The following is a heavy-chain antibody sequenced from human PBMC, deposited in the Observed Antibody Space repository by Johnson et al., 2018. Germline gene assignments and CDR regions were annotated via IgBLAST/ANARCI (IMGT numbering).Heavy chain of an antibody. D-gene: IGHD4-23*01. CDR1: GFTFDDYT. J-gene: IGHJ1*01. V-gene: IGHV3-43*01. CDR2: IRWDGGST. CDR3: AKGPWATVVTPNEYFQH. Sequence: VQLVQSGGVVVQPGGSLRLSCAASGFTFDDYTMHWVRQAPGKGLEWVSLIRWDGGSTYYADSVQGRFTISRANSKNSLYLQMNSLRTEDTALYYCAKGPWATVVTPNEYFQHWGQGTLVTVSS.